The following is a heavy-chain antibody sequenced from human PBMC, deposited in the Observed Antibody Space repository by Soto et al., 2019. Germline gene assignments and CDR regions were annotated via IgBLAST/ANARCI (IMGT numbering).Heavy chain of an antibody. V-gene: IGHV1-46*01. J-gene: IGHJ4*02. CDR2: INPSGGST. Sequence: QVQLVQSGAEVKKPGASVMVSCKASGYTFTSYYMHWVRQAPGQGLEWMGIINPSGGSTSYAQKFQGRVTRTRDTSTSTVYMELSSLRSEDTAVYYCAILAAAEGGGPYYFDYWGQGTLVTVSS. D-gene: IGHD6-13*01. CDR1: GYTFTSYY. CDR3: AILAAAEGGGPYYFDY.